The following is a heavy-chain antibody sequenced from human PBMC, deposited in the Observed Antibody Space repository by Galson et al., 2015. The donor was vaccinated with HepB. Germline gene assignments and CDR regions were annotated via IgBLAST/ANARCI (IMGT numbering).Heavy chain of an antibody. V-gene: IGHV1-69*13. Sequence: SVKVSCKASGGTFSSYAISWVRQAPGQGLEWMGGIIPIFGTANYAQKFQGRVTITADESTSTAYMELSSLRSEDTAVYYCARELTQNTAMVLSWFDPWGQGTLVTVSS. D-gene: IGHD5-18*01. CDR2: IIPIFGTA. CDR3: ARELTQNTAMVLSWFDP. J-gene: IGHJ5*02. CDR1: GGTFSSYA.